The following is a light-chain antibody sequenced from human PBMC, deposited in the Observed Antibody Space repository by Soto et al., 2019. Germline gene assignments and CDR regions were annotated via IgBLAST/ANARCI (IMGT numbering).Light chain of an antibody. Sequence: DIQMTQSPSTLSASVGDRVTITCRASQSISSWLAWYQQKPGKAPKLLIYKASTLKSGVPSRFSGSGSGTEFTLAISNLQPDDVASYYCQQYNSYSSTFGQGTKVDIK. CDR2: KAS. J-gene: IGKJ1*01. CDR3: QQYNSYSST. CDR1: QSISSW. V-gene: IGKV1-5*03.